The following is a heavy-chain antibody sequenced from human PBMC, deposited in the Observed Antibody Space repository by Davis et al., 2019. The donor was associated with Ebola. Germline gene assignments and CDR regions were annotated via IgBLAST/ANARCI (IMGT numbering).Heavy chain of an antibody. V-gene: IGHV1-3*01. D-gene: IGHD1-7*01. J-gene: IGHJ5*02. CDR3: ARGKTGTTGWFDP. Sequence: AASVKVSCKASGYTFTSYAMHWVRQAPGQRLEWMGWINAGNGSTKYSQKFQGRVTITRDTSASTAYMELSSLRSEDTAVYYCARGKTGTTGWFDPWGQGTLVTVSS. CDR1: GYTFTSYA. CDR2: INAGNGST.